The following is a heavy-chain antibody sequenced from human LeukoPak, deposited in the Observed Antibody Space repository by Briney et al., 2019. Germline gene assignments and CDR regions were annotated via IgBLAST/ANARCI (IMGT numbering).Heavy chain of an antibody. V-gene: IGHV4-4*08. CDR1: GGSISNYF. CDR2: IYSSGST. J-gene: IGHJ4*02. CDR3: AREEVGSTSPFDY. D-gene: IGHD2-2*01. Sequence: PSETLSLTCSVSGGSISNYFWTWIRQPPGKGLEWIGYIYSSGSTYYNPSLKSRVTISVDTSKNRFSLKLSTVTAADTAVYYCAREEVGSTSPFDYWGQGTLVTVSS.